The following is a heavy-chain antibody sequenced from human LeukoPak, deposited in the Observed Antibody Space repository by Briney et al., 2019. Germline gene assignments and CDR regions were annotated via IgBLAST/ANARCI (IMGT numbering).Heavy chain of an antibody. J-gene: IGHJ4*02. CDR2: ANSDGSST. CDR3: ARGKGWEQPIDS. Sequence: GGSLRLSCAASGFTFSRYALHWVRQAPGKGLVWVSRANSDGSSTSYADSVKGRFTISRDNSKNTLFLQMNNLSAEDTAVYYCARGKGWEQPIDSWGQGSLVMVSS. V-gene: IGHV3-74*01. D-gene: IGHD1-26*01. CDR1: GFTFSRYA.